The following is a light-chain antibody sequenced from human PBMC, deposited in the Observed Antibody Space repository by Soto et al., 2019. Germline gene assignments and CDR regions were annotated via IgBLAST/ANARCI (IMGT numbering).Light chain of an antibody. CDR1: QSISTE. V-gene: IGKV3-15*01. CDR2: SES. Sequence: EIVMTQSPATLSVSPGERAPLSCRASQSISTELAWYQQKPCQPPRLLIYSESPRATGVPARFTGSGSGSKFTLTISGVQSEDFAVYYCQQGRNGPLTFGPGTRLEI. J-gene: IGKJ2*01. CDR3: QQGRNGPLT.